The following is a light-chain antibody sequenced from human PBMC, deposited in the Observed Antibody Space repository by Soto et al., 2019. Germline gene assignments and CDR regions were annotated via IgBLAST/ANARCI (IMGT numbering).Light chain of an antibody. CDR1: QSVSSN. Sequence: EIVMTQSPATLSVSPGERATLSCRASQSVSSNLAWYQQKPGQAPRLLIYGASTRATGIPARFSGSGSGTEFTLTINRLEPEDFAVYYCQQYGRTFGQGTKLEIK. CDR3: QQYGRT. J-gene: IGKJ2*01. V-gene: IGKV3-15*01. CDR2: GAS.